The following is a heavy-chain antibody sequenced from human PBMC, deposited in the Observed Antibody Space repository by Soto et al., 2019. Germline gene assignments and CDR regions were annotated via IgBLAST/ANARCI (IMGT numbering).Heavy chain of an antibody. CDR2: ISGSGGST. CDR1: GFTFSSYA. V-gene: IGHV3-23*01. J-gene: IGHJ4*02. CDR3: AKALLRREDVDY. D-gene: IGHD3-22*01. Sequence: GGSLRLSCAASGFTFSSYAMSWVRQAPGKGLEWVSAISGSGGSTYYADSVKGRFTISRDNSKNTLYLQMNSLRVEDTAVYYCAKALLRREDVDYWGQGTLVTVSS.